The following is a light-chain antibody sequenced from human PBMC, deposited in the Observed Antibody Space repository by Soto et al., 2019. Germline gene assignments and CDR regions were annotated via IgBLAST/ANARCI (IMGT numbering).Light chain of an antibody. V-gene: IGKV3-15*01. Sequence: EIVMTQSPATLSVSPGEKATLSYRASQTVSNNLAWYQQKPGQAPRLLIYFASTRATGIPARFSGSGSGIEFTLTISSLQSEDFAVYYCQQFNQWPLTFGGGTKAETK. CDR1: QTVSNN. J-gene: IGKJ4*01. CDR3: QQFNQWPLT. CDR2: FAS.